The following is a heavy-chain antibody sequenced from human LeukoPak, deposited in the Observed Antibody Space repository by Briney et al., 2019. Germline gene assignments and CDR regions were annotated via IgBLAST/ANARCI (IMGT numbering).Heavy chain of an antibody. Sequence: SETLSLTCTISGGSISGSSYYWGWIRQPPGKGLEWIGSVYYYNPSLRSRVTISVDSSKDQFSLKLNSVTAADTAVYYCASDSCSTSSCRKKFDEWGQETLVTVSS. CDR2: VY. CDR1: GGSISGSSYY. D-gene: IGHD2-2*01. CDR3: ASDSCSTSSCRKKFDE. V-gene: IGHV4-39*07. J-gene: IGHJ4*02.